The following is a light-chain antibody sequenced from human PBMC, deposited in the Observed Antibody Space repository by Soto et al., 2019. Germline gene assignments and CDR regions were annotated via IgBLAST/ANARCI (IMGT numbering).Light chain of an antibody. CDR3: NSYTNSSDVV. CDR1: RDDIGAYDY. V-gene: IGLV2-14*01. Sequence: QSALTQPASVSGSPGQSITISCAGTRDDIGAYDYVSWYLQHPGNAPKLLVYEVTNRPSGVSDRFSGSKSGNTASLTISVLQAEDEADYYWNSYTNSSDVVFGGGAKLTVL. J-gene: IGLJ2*01. CDR2: EVT.